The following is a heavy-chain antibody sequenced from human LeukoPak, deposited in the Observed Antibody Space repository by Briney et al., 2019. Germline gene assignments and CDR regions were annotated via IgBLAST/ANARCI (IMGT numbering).Heavy chain of an antibody. J-gene: IGHJ4*02. CDR2: IIPIFGTA. D-gene: IGHD3-22*01. CDR1: GGTFSSYA. V-gene: IGHV1-69*05. Sequence: ASVKVSCKAFGGTFSSYAISWVRQAPGQGLEWMGGIIPIFGTANYAQKFQGRVTITTDESTSTAYMELSSLRSEDTAVYYCASRSGYYYFDYWGQGTLVTVSS. CDR3: ASRSGYYYFDY.